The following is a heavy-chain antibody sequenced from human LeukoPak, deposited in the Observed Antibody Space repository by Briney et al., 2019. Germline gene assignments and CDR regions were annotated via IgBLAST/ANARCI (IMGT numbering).Heavy chain of an antibody. CDR2: IFYSGRT. CDR3: ARASGEWFDP. D-gene: IGHD1-26*01. Sequence: PSETLSLTCSVSGGSISSYYWNWIRQPPGKGLEWIGYIFYSGRTTYNPSLKSRVTISVDTSKNQFSLRLSSVTAADTAVYYCARASGEWFDPWGQGTLVTVSS. CDR1: GGSISSYY. V-gene: IGHV4-59*01. J-gene: IGHJ5*02.